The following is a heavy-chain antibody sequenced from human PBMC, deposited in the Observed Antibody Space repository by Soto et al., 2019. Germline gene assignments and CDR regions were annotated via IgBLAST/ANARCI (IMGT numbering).Heavy chain of an antibody. CDR1: GGSFSGYY. V-gene: IGHV4-34*01. J-gene: IGHJ4*02. D-gene: IGHD6-19*01. CDR2: INHSGST. CDR3: AKEMGSTPSSD. Sequence: SETLSLTCAVYGGSFSGYYWSWIRQPPGKGLEWIGEINHSGSTNYNPSLKGRVTISVDTSKNQFSLKLSSVTAEDTAVYYCAKEMGSTPSSDWGQGTLVTV.